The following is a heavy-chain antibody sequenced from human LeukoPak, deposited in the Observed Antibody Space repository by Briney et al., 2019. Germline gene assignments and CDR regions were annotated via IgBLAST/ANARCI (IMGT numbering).Heavy chain of an antibody. CDR1: GGTFSSYA. CDR2: IIPIFGTA. CDR3: ASSSRLGIPDY. V-gene: IGHV1-69*01. D-gene: IGHD7-27*01. Sequence: ASVKVSCKASGGTFSSYAISWVRQAPGQGLEWMGGIIPIFGTANYAQKFQGRVTITADESTSTAYMEPSSLRSEDTAVYYCASSSRLGIPDYWGQGTLVTVSS. J-gene: IGHJ4*02.